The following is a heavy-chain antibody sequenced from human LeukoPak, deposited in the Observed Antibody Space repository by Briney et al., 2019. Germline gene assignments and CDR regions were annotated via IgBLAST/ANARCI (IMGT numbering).Heavy chain of an antibody. J-gene: IGHJ4*02. CDR3: ASKGLLLWFGELLFPY. CDR1: GCTFSSYA. Sequence: GGSLRLSCAASGCTFSSYAMSWVRQAPGKGLEWVSAISGSGGSTYYADSVKGRFTISRDNSKNTLYLQMNSLRAEDTAVYYCASKGLLLWFGELLFPYWGQGTLVTVSS. D-gene: IGHD3-10*01. V-gene: IGHV3-23*01. CDR2: ISGSGGST.